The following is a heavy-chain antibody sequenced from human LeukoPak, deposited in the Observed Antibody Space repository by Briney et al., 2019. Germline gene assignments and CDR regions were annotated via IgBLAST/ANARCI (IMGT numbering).Heavy chain of an antibody. Sequence: ASVKVSCKVSGYTLTELSMHWVRQAPGKGLEWMGGFDPEDGETIYAQKFQGRVTMTEDTSTDTAYMELSSLRSGDTAVYYCATPDSSGWYSGFDYWGQGTLVTVSS. D-gene: IGHD6-19*01. CDR1: GYTLTELS. V-gene: IGHV1-24*01. CDR2: FDPEDGET. J-gene: IGHJ4*02. CDR3: ATPDSSGWYSGFDY.